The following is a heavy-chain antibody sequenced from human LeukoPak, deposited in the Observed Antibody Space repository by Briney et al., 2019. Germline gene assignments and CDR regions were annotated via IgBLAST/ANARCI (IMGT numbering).Heavy chain of an antibody. V-gene: IGHV3-53*01. D-gene: IGHD4-23*01. CDR1: GFTVSSNY. CDR3: ARLMTTVVTPYFDY. CDR2: IYSGGST. Sequence: GGSVTLFCAASGFTVSSNYMSWVGQAPGKGLEWVSVIYSGGSTYYADSVKGRFTISRDNSKNTLYLQMNSLRAEDTAVYYCARLMTTVVTPYFDYWGQGTLASVTS. J-gene: IGHJ4*02.